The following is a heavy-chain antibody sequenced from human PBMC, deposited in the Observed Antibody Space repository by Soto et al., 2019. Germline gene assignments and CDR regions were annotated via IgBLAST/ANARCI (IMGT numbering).Heavy chain of an antibody. V-gene: IGHV4-39*01. J-gene: IGHJ4*02. CDR3: ARRRHGYFDS. CDR2: IYYDGTT. Sequence: SETLSLTCTVSGDSINTHLYYWGWVRQSPGKGLEWIATIYYDGTTFYSPSLKSRVTISVDTSKNQFSLNLNSVTATDTAVYYCARRRHGYFDSWGQGTLVTVSS. CDR1: GDSINTHLYY.